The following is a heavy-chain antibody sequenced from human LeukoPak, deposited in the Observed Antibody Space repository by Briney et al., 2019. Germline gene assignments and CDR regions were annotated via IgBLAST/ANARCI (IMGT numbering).Heavy chain of an antibody. D-gene: IGHD2-2*01. Sequence: SETLSLTCTVSGGSISSGDYYWSWIRQPPGKGLGWIGYIYYSGSTYYNPSLNSRVTISVDTSNNQFSLKLSSVTAAATAVYYLARIGPAARGLFDPWGQGNLVTVSS. CDR2: IYYSGST. V-gene: IGHV4-30-4*01. CDR3: ARIGPAARGLFDP. CDR1: GGSISSGDYY. J-gene: IGHJ5*02.